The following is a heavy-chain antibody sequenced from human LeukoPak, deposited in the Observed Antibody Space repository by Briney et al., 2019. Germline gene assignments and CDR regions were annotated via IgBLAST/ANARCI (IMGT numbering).Heavy chain of an antibody. D-gene: IGHD2-2*01. J-gene: IGHJ4*02. V-gene: IGHV1-2*02. CDR1: GYTFTGYY. CDR3: ARTRQRSTSCYNYFDC. Sequence: ASVKVSCKASGYTFTGYYMHWVRQAPGQGLEWMGWINPNSGGTNYAQKFQGRVTMTRDTSISTAYMELSRLRSDDTAVYYCARTRQRSTSCYNYFDCWGQGTLVTVSS. CDR2: INPNSGGT.